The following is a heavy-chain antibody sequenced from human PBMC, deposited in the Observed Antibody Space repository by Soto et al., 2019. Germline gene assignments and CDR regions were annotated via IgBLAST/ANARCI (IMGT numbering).Heavy chain of an antibody. D-gene: IGHD2-15*01. CDR2: MNPNNGDT. CDR1: GYTFTTYD. Sequence: QVQLVQSGAEVKKPGASVKVSCKASGYTFTTYDINWVRQATGHGLEWMGWMNPNNGDTGYTQKFQGRVTMTRNTSIRTAYLELSSLRSEDTAVYYCARYHCSSGTCDPAFDYWGQGTLVTVSS. V-gene: IGHV1-8*01. J-gene: IGHJ4*02. CDR3: ARYHCSSGTCDPAFDY.